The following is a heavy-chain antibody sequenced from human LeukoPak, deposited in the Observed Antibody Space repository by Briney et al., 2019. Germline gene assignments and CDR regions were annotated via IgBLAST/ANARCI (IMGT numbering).Heavy chain of an antibody. Sequence: GESLKISCKGSGYSFTNYWIGWVRQMPGKGLEWMGIIYPGDSDTRYSPSFQGQVTISADKSISTAYLQWSSLKASDTAMYYCAAFTYGSGSYVGFDSWGQGTLVTVSS. CDR3: AAFTYGSGSYVGFDS. D-gene: IGHD3-10*01. V-gene: IGHV5-51*01. J-gene: IGHJ4*02. CDR1: GYSFTNYW. CDR2: IYPGDSDT.